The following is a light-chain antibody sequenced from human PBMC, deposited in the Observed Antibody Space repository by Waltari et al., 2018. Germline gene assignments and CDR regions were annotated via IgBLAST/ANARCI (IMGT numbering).Light chain of an antibody. CDR1: QSVNKY. Sequence: ETVLTQSPATLSLSPGESATLSCRASQSVNKYLDWFQQKPGQAPRLLIYGASNRAAGIPARFSGSGSGTDFTLTISSLEPEDFAVYYCLKRAGGPLFGGGTKVE. J-gene: IGKJ4*01. V-gene: IGKV3-11*01. CDR2: GAS. CDR3: LKRAGGPL.